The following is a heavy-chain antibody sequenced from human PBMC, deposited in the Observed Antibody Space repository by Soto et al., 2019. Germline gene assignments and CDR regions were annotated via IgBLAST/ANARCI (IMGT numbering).Heavy chain of an antibody. J-gene: IGHJ4*02. CDR2: IYTSGST. CDR3: AREGSGYYSDYFDF. V-gene: IGHV4-4*07. D-gene: IGHD3-22*01. CDR1: GGSISSYD. Sequence: SETPSPTRTDSGGSISSYDWSCIRQLAGKGLEWIGRIYTSGSTNYNPALKSRVTMSVDTSKNQFSLKLSSVTAADTAVYYCAREGSGYYSDYFDFWGQGALVTVSS.